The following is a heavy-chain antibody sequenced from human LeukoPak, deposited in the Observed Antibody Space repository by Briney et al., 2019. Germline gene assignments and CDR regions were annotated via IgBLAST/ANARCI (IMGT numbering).Heavy chain of an antibody. CDR1: GGTFSSYA. D-gene: IGHD3-10*02. J-gene: IGHJ2*01. CDR3: AISYYYVSRANWYFDL. CDR2: IIPIFGTA. V-gene: IGHV1-69*13. Sequence: GASVKVSCKASGGTFSSYAISWVRQAPGQGLEWMGGIIPIFGTANYAQKFQGRVTITADESTSTAYMELSSLRSEDTAVYYCAISYYYVSRANWYFDLWGRGTLVTVSS.